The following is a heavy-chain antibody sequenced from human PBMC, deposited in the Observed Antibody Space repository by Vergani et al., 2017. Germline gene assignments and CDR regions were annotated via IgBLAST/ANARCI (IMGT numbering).Heavy chain of an antibody. CDR1: GNRFTAYS. CDR3: ATNDRARQPPGGY. Sequence: QMQLVQSGAEVKKTGSSVKVSCKASGNRFTAYSMHWVREAPGQGLEWMGRINLNNGDTQYAPKFQGRVTMTRDTSISTGYMELNSLRSDDTAVYYCATNDRARQPPGGYWGQGSLVTVSS. V-gene: IGHV1-2*06. CDR2: INLNNGDT. J-gene: IGHJ4*02. D-gene: IGHD1-14*01.